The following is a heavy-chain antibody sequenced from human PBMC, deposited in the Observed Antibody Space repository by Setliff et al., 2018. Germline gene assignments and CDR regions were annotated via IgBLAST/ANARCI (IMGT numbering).Heavy chain of an antibody. CDR3: ASAGHSGSWFPFDAFHI. V-gene: IGHV3-21*01. D-gene: IGHD6-13*01. CDR1: GFTFSTHS. CDR2: ISRSSTYI. Sequence: GGSLRLSCAASGFTFSTHSMNWVRQAPGKGLEWVSSISRSSTYIYYADSMKGRFTISRDTPKNSLYLQMNSLRAEDTALYCCASAGHSGSWFPFDAFHIWGQGTMVTVSS. J-gene: IGHJ3*02.